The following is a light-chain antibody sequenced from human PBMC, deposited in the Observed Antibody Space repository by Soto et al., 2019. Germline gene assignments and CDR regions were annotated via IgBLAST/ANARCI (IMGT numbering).Light chain of an antibody. CDR1: QSIGAS. CDR2: KAS. Sequence: DIQMTQSPSTLYASVGDRVTITCRASQSIGASLAWFQQKPGKAPNLLIYKASSLESGVPSRFSGSGSGTEFTLTIITLKPDEFATYYCQQHKRSPLTFGGGTKVEIK. CDR3: QQHKRSPLT. V-gene: IGKV1-5*03. J-gene: IGKJ4*01.